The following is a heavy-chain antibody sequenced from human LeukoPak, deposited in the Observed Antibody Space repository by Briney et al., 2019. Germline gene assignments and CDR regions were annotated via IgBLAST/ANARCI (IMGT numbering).Heavy chain of an antibody. V-gene: IGHV1-8*01. CDR2: MNPNSGNT. CDR3: GRGLGRRHYDILTGYLCPFRFFFVY. J-gene: IGHJ4*02. D-gene: IGHD3-9*01. Sequence: GASVKVSCKASGYTFTSYDINWVRQAPGQGLEWMGWMNPNSGNTGYAEKFKGRVTMTRNNSQNTAYMEMNSLRSEDTAVYYCGRGLGRRHYDILTGYLCPFRFFFVYWGQGTLVTVSS. CDR1: GYTFTSYD.